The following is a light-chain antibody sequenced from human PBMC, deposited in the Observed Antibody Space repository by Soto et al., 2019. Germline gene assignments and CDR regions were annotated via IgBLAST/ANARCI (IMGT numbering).Light chain of an antibody. J-gene: IGLJ2*01. Sequence: QSVLTQPPSASGTPGQRVTISCSGSSSNIGSYTVNWYQDLPGAAPKVLNYTNNRRPSGVPDRFSGSKSGTSASLAISGLQSEDEADYYCAAWDDSLNGVVFGGGTQLTVL. CDR1: SSNIGSYT. CDR2: TNN. CDR3: AAWDDSLNGVV. V-gene: IGLV1-44*01.